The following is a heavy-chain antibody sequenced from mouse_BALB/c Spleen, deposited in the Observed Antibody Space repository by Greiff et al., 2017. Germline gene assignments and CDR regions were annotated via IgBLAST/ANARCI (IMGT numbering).Heavy chain of an antibody. CDR1: GYTFTSYD. J-gene: IGHJ4*01. CDR3: ARSKPFYAMDY. V-gene: IGHV1S56*01. CDR2: IYPGDGST. Sequence: QVQLQQPGSELVRPGALVKISCKASGYTFTSYDINWVKQRPGQGLEWIGWIYPGDGSTKYNEKFKGKATLTADKSSSTAYMQLSSLTSENSAVYFCARSKPFYAMDYWGQGTSVTVSS.